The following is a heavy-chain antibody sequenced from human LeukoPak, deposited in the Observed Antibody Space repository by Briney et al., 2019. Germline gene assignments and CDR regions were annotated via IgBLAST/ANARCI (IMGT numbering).Heavy chain of an antibody. D-gene: IGHD4-17*01. CDR1: GFTFSSYA. CDR3: AKDLFYGDYEFDI. J-gene: IGHJ3*02. CDR2: ISGSRGST. Sequence: GGSLRLSCAASGFTFSSYAMSWVRQAPGKGLEWVSAISGSRGSTYYADSVKGRFTISRDNSKNTLYLQMNSLRVEDTAVYYCAKDLFYGDYEFDIWGQGTMVTVSS. V-gene: IGHV3-23*01.